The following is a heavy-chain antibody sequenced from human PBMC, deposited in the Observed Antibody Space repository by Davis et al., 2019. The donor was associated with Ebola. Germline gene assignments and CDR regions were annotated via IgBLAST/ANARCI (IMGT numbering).Heavy chain of an antibody. CDR1: GASISDYF. J-gene: IGHJ5*02. CDR3: ARANWNDWFDP. Sequence: SETLSLTCTVSGASISDYFWTWIRQAPGKGLEWIAYLDYSWFTNYNPALKSRCTISEDSSKNQFSLKLSSVTAADTAVYYCARANWNDWFDPWGQGTLVTVSS. D-gene: IGHD1-1*01. CDR2: LDYSWFT. V-gene: IGHV4-59*01.